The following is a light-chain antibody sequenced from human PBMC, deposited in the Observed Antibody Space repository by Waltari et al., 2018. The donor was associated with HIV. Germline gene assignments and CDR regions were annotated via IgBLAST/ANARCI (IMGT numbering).Light chain of an antibody. CDR2: GNS. V-gene: IGLV1-40*01. Sequence: QSVVTQPPSVSGAPGQRVTISCTGSRSNIGAGYDVHWYQQLPGTAPKLPISGNSNRPSGVPDRFSGSKSGTSASLAITGLQAEDEADYYCQSYDSSLSGSDVVFGGGTELTVL. CDR1: RSNIGAGYD. CDR3: QSYDSSLSGSDVV. J-gene: IGLJ2*01.